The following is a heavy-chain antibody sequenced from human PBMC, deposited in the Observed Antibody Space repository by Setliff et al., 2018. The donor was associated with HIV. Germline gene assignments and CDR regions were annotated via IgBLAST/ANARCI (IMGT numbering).Heavy chain of an antibody. V-gene: IGHV3-33*01. D-gene: IGHD3-16*02. CDR1: GFIFSNYG. Sequence: PGGSLRLSCAASGFIFSNYGMHWVRQAPGKGLEWVAVIWYDGNNKDFADSVKGRFTISRDTAKTSLYLEMNSLRAEDTALYYCTRDYRTSNWFDPWGRGTLVTVSS. CDR2: IWYDGNNK. J-gene: IGHJ5*02. CDR3: TRDYRTSNWFDP.